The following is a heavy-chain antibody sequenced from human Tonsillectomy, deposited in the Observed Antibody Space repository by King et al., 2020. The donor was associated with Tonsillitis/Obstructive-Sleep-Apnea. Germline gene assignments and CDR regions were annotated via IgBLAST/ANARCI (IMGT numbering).Heavy chain of an antibody. CDR3: ARHLFYSTILGDGMDV. D-gene: IGHD3-3*01. J-gene: IGHJ6*02. CDR1: GYSFSSYW. CDR2: IDPSDSYT. V-gene: IGHV5-10-1*03. Sequence: VQLVESGAEVKKPGESLRISCKGSGYSFSSYWISWVRQMPGKGLEWRGRIDPSDSYTNYSPSFQGHVTISTDKSISTAYLQWSSLKASDTAMYYCARHLFYSTILGDGMDVWGQGTTVTVSS.